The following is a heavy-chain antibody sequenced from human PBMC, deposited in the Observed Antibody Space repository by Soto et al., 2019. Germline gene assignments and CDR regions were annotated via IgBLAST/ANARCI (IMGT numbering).Heavy chain of an antibody. J-gene: IGHJ4*02. Sequence: GGSLRLSCAASGLTFSSYVMIWVRQAPGKGLEWVSAISGSGGGIHYADSVKGRLTISRDNSKNTLYLQMNSLRAEDTAVYYCAKDVNSSGQEDYWGQGTLVTVSS. D-gene: IGHD3-22*01. CDR1: GLTFSSYV. V-gene: IGHV3-23*01. CDR3: AKDVNSSGQEDY. CDR2: ISGSGGGI.